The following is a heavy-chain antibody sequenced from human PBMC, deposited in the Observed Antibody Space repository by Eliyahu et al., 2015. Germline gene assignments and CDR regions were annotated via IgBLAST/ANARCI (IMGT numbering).Heavy chain of an antibody. J-gene: IGHJ4*02. CDR1: GFXFSSHG. CDR2: MSFDESRI. Sequence: VQLVESGGGVVQPGGSLRLSCAASGFXFSSHGIYWIRQAPGKGLEWVAHMSFDESRIYYTDSVKGRFIISRDNSRNTLYLQMNSLRAEDTAVYFCTRDVSLSLGGYFDYWGQGTLVSVSS. D-gene: IGHD3-10*01. CDR3: TRDVSLSLGGYFDY. V-gene: IGHV3-30*03.